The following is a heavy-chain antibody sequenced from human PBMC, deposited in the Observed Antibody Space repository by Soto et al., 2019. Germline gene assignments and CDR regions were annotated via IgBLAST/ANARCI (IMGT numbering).Heavy chain of an antibody. CDR1: GFTVSGSA. V-gene: IGHV3-73*01. Sequence: GGSLRLSCAASGFTVSGSAMHWVRQASGKGLEWVGRIRSKANSYATAYAASVKGRFTISRDDSKNTAYLQMNSLKTEDTAVYYCTSPSPRLDAFDIWGQGTMVTVSS. CDR3: TSPSPRLDAFDI. D-gene: IGHD4-17*01. J-gene: IGHJ3*02. CDR2: IRSKANSYAT.